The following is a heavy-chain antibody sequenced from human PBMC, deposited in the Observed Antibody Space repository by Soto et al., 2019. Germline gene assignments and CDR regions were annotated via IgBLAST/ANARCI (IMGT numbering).Heavy chain of an antibody. CDR3: ARDGLSDYYGMDV. V-gene: IGHV3-21*01. CDR2: ISSSSSYI. J-gene: IGHJ6*02. CDR1: GFTFSSYN. Sequence: PGGSLRLSCAASGFTFSSYNMKWVRQAPGKGLEWVSSISSSSSYIYYADSVKGRVTVSRDNARKSLFLQMNSLRAEDTAVYYGARDGLSDYYGMDVWGQGATVTVSS. D-gene: IGHD2-2*03.